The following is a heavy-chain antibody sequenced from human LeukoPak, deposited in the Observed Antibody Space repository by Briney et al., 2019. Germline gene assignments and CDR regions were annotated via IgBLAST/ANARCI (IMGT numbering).Heavy chain of an antibody. CDR1: GFTFSSYA. Sequence: GGSLRLSCAASGFTFSSYAMHWVRQAPGKGLEWVAVISYDGSNKYYADSVKGRFTISRDNSKNTLYLQMNSLRAEDTAVYFCARATDYYGSGVYRYWGQGTLVTVSS. V-gene: IGHV3-30-3*01. CDR3: ARATDYYGSGVYRY. J-gene: IGHJ4*02. D-gene: IGHD3-10*01. CDR2: ISYDGSNK.